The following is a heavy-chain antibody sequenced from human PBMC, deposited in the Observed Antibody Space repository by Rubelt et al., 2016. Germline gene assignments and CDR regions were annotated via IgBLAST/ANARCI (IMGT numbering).Heavy chain of an antibody. Sequence: QVQLVQSGAEVKKPGSSVKVSCKASGGTFSSYAISWVRQAPGQGLEWMGRIIPILGIAHYAQKFQGRVTITADKSTSTAVMGLSSLRSEDTAVYYWAGSVPNLFGISARDYYYYYGMDVWGQGTTVTVSS. J-gene: IGHJ6*02. CDR3: AGSVPNLFGISARDYYYYYGMDV. D-gene: IGHD6-6*01. CDR1: GGTFSSYA. CDR2: IIPILGIA. V-gene: IGHV1-69*04.